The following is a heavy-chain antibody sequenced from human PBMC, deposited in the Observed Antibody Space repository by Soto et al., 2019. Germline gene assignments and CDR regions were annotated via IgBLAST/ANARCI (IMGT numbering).Heavy chain of an antibody. Sequence: PGEALKISCKGSGYSFTSYWIGWVRQMPGKGLEWMGIIYPGDSDTRYSPSFQGQVTISADKSISTAYLQWSSLKASDTAMYYCARQGGCSDGSCYFSLYYFDYWGQGTLVTVSS. J-gene: IGHJ4*02. CDR2: IYPGDSDT. V-gene: IGHV5-51*01. D-gene: IGHD2-15*01. CDR1: GYSFTSYW. CDR3: ARQGGCSDGSCYFSLYYFDY.